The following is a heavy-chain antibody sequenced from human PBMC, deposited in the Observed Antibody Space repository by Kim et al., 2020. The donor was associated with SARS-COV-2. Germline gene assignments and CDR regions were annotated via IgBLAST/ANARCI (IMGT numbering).Heavy chain of an antibody. J-gene: IGHJ6*02. D-gene: IGHD5-18*01. Sequence: SETLSLTCAVYGGSFSGYYWSWIRQPPGKGLEWIGEISHSGSTNYNPSPKSRVTISTDTSKNRFSLKLIYVTAADTAVYYCARGRGGYSYGGYYYYGMDVWGQGTTVTVSS. CDR3: ARGRGGYSYGGYYYYGMDV. V-gene: IGHV4-34*01. CDR1: GGSFSGYY. CDR2: ISHSGST.